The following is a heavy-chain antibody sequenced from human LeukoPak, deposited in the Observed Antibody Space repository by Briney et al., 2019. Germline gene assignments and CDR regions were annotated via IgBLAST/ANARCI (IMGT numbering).Heavy chain of an antibody. D-gene: IGHD5-24*01. Sequence: GGSLRLSCAASGLTFSSHWMHWVRQAPGKGLVWVSRITNDGSSTTYADSVKGRFTISRDNAKNSLYLQMNSLRAEDTALYYCAKDMGARRDGYNYDTFDYWGQGTLVTVSS. J-gene: IGHJ4*02. CDR3: AKDMGARRDGYNYDTFDY. V-gene: IGHV3-74*01. CDR1: GLTFSSHW. CDR2: ITNDGSST.